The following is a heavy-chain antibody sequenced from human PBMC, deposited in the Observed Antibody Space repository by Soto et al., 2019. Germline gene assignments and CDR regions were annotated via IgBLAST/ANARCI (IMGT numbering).Heavy chain of an antibody. D-gene: IGHD1-1*01. Sequence: GGSLRLSCAASGFIFSGYAMHWVRRAPGKGLDWVTVISYDGSTEYYAESVRGRFTISRDNSKNTLYLQMNSLRAEDTAIYYCAKDSRGSWTPDYWGQGTLVTVSS. CDR1: GFIFSGYA. CDR3: AKDSRGSWTPDY. J-gene: IGHJ4*02. CDR2: ISYDGSTE. V-gene: IGHV3-30-3*01.